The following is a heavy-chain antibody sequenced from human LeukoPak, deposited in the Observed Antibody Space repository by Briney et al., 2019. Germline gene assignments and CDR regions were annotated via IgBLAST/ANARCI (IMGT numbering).Heavy chain of an antibody. V-gene: IGHV4-4*07. CDR2: IYTSGST. CDR1: GGSISSYY. CDR3: ASWDDYYYYMDV. J-gene: IGHJ6*03. Sequence: SETLSLTCTVSGGSISSYYWSWIRQPAGEGLEWIGRIYTSGSTNYNPSLKSRVTMSVDTSKNQFSLKLSSVTAADTAVYYCASWDDYYYYMDVWGKGTTVTVSS. D-gene: IGHD1-26*01.